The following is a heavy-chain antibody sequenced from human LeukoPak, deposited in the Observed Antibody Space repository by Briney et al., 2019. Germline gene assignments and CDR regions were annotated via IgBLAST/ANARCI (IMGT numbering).Heavy chain of an antibody. Sequence: PSETLSLTCTVSGGSINSYYWSWVRQPPGKGLEWIGYIYYSGNTNYNPALKSGASISIDTSKNQLSLQLSSVTAADTAVYYCARDRDSSGLRDFDLWGRGTLVTVSA. D-gene: IGHD3-22*01. V-gene: IGHV4-59*01. CDR3: ARDRDSSGLRDFDL. J-gene: IGHJ2*01. CDR1: GGSINSYY. CDR2: IYYSGNT.